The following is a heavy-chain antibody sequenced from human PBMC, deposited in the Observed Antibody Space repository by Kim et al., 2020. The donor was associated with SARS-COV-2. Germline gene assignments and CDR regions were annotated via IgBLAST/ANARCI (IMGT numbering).Heavy chain of an antibody. CDR3: ARSLTSEYYYGMDV. J-gene: IGHJ6*02. V-gene: IGHV1-18*01. D-gene: IGHD4-17*01. Sequence: AQKLQGRVTMTTDTSTSTAYMELRSLRSDDTAVYYCARSLTSEYYYGMDVWGQGTTVTVSS.